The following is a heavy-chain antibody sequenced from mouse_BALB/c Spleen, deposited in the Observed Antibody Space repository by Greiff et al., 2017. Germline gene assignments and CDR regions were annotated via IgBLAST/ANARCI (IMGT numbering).Heavy chain of an antibody. CDR2: ISSGGGST. D-gene: IGHD1-2*01. CDR3: ARQTTAYYFDY. CDR1: GFAFSSYD. V-gene: IGHV5-12-1*01. J-gene: IGHJ2*01. Sequence: DVHLVESGGGLVKPGGSLKLSCAASGFAFSSYDMSWVRQTPEKRLEWVAYISSGGGSTYYPDTVKGRFTISRDNAKNTLYLQMSSLKSEDTAMYYCARQTTAYYFDYWGQGTTLTVSS.